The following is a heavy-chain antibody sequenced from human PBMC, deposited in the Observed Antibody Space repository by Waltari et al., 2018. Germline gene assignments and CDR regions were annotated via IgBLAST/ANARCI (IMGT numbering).Heavy chain of an antibody. CDR3: ARENTVTRLGWFDP. V-gene: IGHV3-53*01. CDR1: GFTDSSNS. D-gene: IGHD4-17*01. J-gene: IGHJ5*02. Sequence: EVQLVESGGGLIQPGGSLRLSCAASGFTDSSNSLSWAAQAPGKGLEWVSVIYSGGSTYYADSVKGRFTISRDNSKNTLYLQMNSLRAEDTAVYYCARENTVTRLGWFDPWGQGTLVTVSS. CDR2: IYSGGST.